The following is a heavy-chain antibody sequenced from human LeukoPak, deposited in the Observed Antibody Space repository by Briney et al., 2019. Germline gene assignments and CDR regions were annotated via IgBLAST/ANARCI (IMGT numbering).Heavy chain of an antibody. V-gene: IGHV4-59*11. CDR2: IYYTGTT. J-gene: IGHJ4*02. CDR1: GGSLSGHY. D-gene: IGHD2-2*01. Sequence: SETLSLTCTVGGGSLSGHYWGWVRQPPGKGLELVGHIYYTGTTFYTPSLNSRVTITLDTSRNQSSLRLTSVLAADTAVYYCARFSWGCSTASCYLTNWGQGALVTVSS. CDR3: ARFSWGCSTASCYLTN.